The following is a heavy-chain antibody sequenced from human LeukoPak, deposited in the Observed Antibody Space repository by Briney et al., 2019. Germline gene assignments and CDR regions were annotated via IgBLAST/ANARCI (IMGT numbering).Heavy chain of an antibody. CDR2: IYYSGSI. J-gene: IGHJ4*02. CDR1: GASISSYY. CDR3: ARENPSGYYNRPIDY. V-gene: IGHV4-59*01. Sequence: SETLSLTCTVSGASISSYYWSWLRQPPGKGLEWIGDIYYSGSIKYNPSLKSRVTMSVDTSKNQFSLKLSSVTAADTAIYYCARENPSGYYNRPIDYWGQGTLVTVSS. D-gene: IGHD3-22*01.